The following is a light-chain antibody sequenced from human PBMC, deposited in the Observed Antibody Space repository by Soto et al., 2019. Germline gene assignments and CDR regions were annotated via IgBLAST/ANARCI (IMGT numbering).Light chain of an antibody. CDR2: GAS. CDR3: QQYGSSPPYT. CDR1: QRVSSSY. V-gene: IGKV3-20*01. Sequence: EIVLTQSPGTLSLSPGERATLSCRASQRVSSSYLAWYQQKPGQAPRLLIYGASSRPTGIPDRFSGSGSGTHFTLTISRLEPEDFAVYYCQQYGSSPPYTFGHGTKLQIK. J-gene: IGKJ2*01.